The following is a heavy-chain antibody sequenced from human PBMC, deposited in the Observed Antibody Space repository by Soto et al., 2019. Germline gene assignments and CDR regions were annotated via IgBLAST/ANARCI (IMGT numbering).Heavy chain of an antibody. CDR3: ARDNGGGYNNWFDP. Sequence: SETLSLTCTVYGGSFSGCYWSWIRQPPGKGLEWIGEINHSGSTNYNPSLKSRVTISVDTSKNQFSLKLSSVTAADTAVYYCARDNGGGYNNWFDPWGQGTLVTVSS. CDR2: INHSGST. CDR1: GGSFSGCY. J-gene: IGHJ5*02. D-gene: IGHD2-8*01. V-gene: IGHV4-34*01.